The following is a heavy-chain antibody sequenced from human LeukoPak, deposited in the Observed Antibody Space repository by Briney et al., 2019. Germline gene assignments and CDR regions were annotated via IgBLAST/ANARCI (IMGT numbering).Heavy chain of an antibody. Sequence: ASVKFSCKTSGYTFTDYYIHWVRQAPGQGLEWIGVIYPRGGETNPAQRLLGRITITRDTSTSTVYMDMTSLTSEDTAVYYCVREFVGGTFTYWGQGTLVTVS. D-gene: IGHD1-14*01. V-gene: IGHV1-46*04. CDR2: IYPRGGET. CDR3: VREFVGGTFTY. CDR1: GYTFTDYY. J-gene: IGHJ4*02.